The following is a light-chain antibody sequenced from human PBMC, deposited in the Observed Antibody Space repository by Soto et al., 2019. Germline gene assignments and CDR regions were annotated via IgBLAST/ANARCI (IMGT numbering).Light chain of an antibody. V-gene: IGLV2-14*01. CDR2: DVY. CDR3: SSYTTTSTVV. Sequence: QSALTQPASVSGSPGQSITISCTGTSSDVGGYDYVSWFQQYPGKARSLMLYDVYRRPSGVSYRFSGSKSGNTASLTISGLQAEDEADYYCSSYTTTSTVVFGGGTKLTVL. CDR1: SSDVGGYDY. J-gene: IGLJ2*01.